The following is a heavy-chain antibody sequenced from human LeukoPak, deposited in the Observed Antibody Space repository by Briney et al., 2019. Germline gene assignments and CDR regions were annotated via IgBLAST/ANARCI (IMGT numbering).Heavy chain of an antibody. D-gene: IGHD2-15*01. CDR2: IYTSGST. CDR3: ARINYGGSQRRRRAFDI. Sequence: SETLSLTCTVSGGSISSYYWSWIRQPAGKGLEWIGRIYTSGSTNYNPSLKSRVTMSVDTSKNQFSLKLSSVTAADTAVYYCARINYGGSQRRRRAFDIWGQGTMVTVSS. CDR1: GGSISSYY. J-gene: IGHJ3*02. V-gene: IGHV4-4*07.